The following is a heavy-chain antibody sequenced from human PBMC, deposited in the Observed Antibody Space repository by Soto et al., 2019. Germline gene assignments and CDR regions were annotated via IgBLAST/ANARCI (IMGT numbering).Heavy chain of an antibody. Sequence: PSDTLSLTCAVSGGCNSCGGFSRRGIRQPPGKGLESIGYIYHSGSTYYNPSLKSRVTISVDRSKNQFSLKLSSVTAADTAVYYCAGGIAARPLGYWGQGTLVTVSS. CDR1: GGCNSCGGFS. D-gene: IGHD6-6*01. V-gene: IGHV4-30-2*01. CDR3: AGGIAARPLGY. CDR2: IYHSGST. J-gene: IGHJ4*02.